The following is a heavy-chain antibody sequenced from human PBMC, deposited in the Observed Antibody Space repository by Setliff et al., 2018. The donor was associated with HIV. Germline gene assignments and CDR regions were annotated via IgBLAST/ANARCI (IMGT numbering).Heavy chain of an antibody. Sequence: SGYTLTEVSIHWIRQTPGKCLEWVSLISWDGDITYYADSVKGRFTISRDNSENSLSLQMSSLRIEDSAFYYCARDINSKSISVAFDNWGPGTQVTVTS. V-gene: IGHV3-43*01. CDR2: ISWDGDIT. CDR3: ARDINSKSISVAFDN. D-gene: IGHD6-19*01. CDR1: GYTLTEVS. J-gene: IGHJ4*02.